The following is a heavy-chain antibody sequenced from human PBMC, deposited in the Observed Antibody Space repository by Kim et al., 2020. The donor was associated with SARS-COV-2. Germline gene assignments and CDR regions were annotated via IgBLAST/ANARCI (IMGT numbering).Heavy chain of an antibody. J-gene: IGHJ4*02. CDR3: ARVAAVTRLDY. D-gene: IGHD4-17*01. Sequence: STNYKASLKSRVTISVDTSRSEFSLKLTSVTPADTAVYYCARVAAVTRLDYWGQGILVTVSS. V-gene: IGHV4-4*08. CDR2: ST.